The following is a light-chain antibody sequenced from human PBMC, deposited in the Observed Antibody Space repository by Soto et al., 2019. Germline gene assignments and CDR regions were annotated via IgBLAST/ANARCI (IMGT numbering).Light chain of an antibody. CDR3: SSYTSSSTLVV. Sequence: QSVLTQPASVSRSPGQSITISCTGTSSDVGGYNYVSRYQQHPGKAPKLMIYDVTNRPSGVSNRFSGSKSGNTASLTISGLQAEDEADYYCSSYTSSSTLVVFGGGTKLTVL. CDR1: SSDVGGYNY. V-gene: IGLV2-14*01. J-gene: IGLJ2*01. CDR2: DVT.